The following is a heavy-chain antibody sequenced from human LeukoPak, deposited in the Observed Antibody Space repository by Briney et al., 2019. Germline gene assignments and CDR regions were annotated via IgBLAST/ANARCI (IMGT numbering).Heavy chain of an antibody. J-gene: IGHJ4*02. CDR1: GGSISSGVYY. V-gene: IGHV4-61*02. D-gene: IGHD3-10*01. CDR2: VYASGTT. CDR3: ARGYYGHEFDY. Sequence: SETLSLTCTVSGGSISSGVYYWSWIRQPAGKGLEWIGRVYASGTTNYNPSLKGRVTMSLDASKNQFSLKLSSVTAADSAVYYCARGYYGHEFDYWGQGTLVSVSS.